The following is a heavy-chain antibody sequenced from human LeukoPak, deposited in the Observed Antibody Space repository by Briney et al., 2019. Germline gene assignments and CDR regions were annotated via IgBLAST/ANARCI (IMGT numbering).Heavy chain of an antibody. CDR1: GYSLSSGYY. D-gene: IGHD2-15*01. CDR3: ARGIVVDTIDY. CDR2: IYHSGST. Sequence: PSETLSLTCTVSGYSLSSGYYWGWIRQPPGKGLEWIGSIYHSGSTYYNPSLKSRVTISVDTSKNQFSLKLSSVTAADTAVYYCARGIVVDTIDYWGQGTLVTVSS. J-gene: IGHJ4*02. V-gene: IGHV4-38-2*02.